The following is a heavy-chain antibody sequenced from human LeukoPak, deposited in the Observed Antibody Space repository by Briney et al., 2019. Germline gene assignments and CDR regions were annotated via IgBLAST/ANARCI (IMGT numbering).Heavy chain of an antibody. CDR3: ASQGDRSSWKRHHNWFDP. J-gene: IGHJ5*02. D-gene: IGHD6-13*01. V-gene: IGHV4-34*01. CDR1: GGSFSGYY. CDR2: INHSGST. Sequence: PSETLSLTCAVYGGSFSGYYWSWSRQPPGKGLEWSGEINHSGSTNYNPSLKSRVTISVDTSKNQFSLKLSSVAAADTAVYCCASQGDRSSWKRHHNWFDPWGQGTLVTVSS.